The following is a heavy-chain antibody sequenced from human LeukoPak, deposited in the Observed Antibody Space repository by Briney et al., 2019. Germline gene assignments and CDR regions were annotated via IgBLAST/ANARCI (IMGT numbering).Heavy chain of an antibody. CDR1: GFTFSSYA. Sequence: PGRSLRLSCAASGFTFSSYAMHWVRQAPGKGLEWVAVISYDGSNKYYADSVKGRFTISRDNSKNTLYLQMNSLRAEDTAVYYCARIAVVVVPAAAYYGMDVWGQGTTVTVSS. J-gene: IGHJ6*02. D-gene: IGHD2-2*01. V-gene: IGHV3-30-3*01. CDR3: ARIAVVVVPAAAYYGMDV. CDR2: ISYDGSNK.